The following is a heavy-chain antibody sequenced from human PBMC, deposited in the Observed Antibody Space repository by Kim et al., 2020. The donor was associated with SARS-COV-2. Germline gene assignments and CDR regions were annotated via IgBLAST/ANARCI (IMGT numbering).Heavy chain of an antibody. CDR3: ARSLYYYDSSGYFPIDY. D-gene: IGHD3-22*01. CDR1: GYTFTGYY. Sequence: ASVKVSCKASGYTFTGYYMHWVRQAPGQGLEWMGWINPNSGGTNYAQKFQGRVTMTRDTSISTAYMELSRLRSDDTAVYYCARSLYYYDSSGYFPIDYWGQGTLVTVSS. V-gene: IGHV1-2*02. CDR2: INPNSGGT. J-gene: IGHJ4*02.